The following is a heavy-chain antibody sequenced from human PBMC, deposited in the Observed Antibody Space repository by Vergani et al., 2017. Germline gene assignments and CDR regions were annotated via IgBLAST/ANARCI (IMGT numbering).Heavy chain of an antibody. CDR1: GFTFTSSA. CDR3: AKGGGYGGKEFGY. Sequence: QMQLVQSGPEVKKPGTSVKVSCKASGFTFTSSAVQWVRQARGQRLEWIGWIVVGSGNTNYAQKFQERVTITRDMSTSTAYMELSSLRSEDTAVYYCAKGGGYGGKEFGYWGQGTLVTVSS. D-gene: IGHD4-23*01. CDR2: IVVGSGNT. J-gene: IGHJ4*02. V-gene: IGHV1-58*01.